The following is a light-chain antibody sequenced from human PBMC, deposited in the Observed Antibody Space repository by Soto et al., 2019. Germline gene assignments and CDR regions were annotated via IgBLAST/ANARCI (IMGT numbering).Light chain of an antibody. CDR1: QSVSSN. CDR2: GAS. CDR3: QQRYNWLT. J-gene: IGKJ4*01. V-gene: IGKV3-15*01. Sequence: EIVMAQSPATLSVSPGERATLSCRASQSVSSNLAWYQQKRGQAPRLLIYGASSRATGIPARFSGSGSGTDFTLTISSLEPEDSAVYYCQQRYNWLTFGGGTKVDI.